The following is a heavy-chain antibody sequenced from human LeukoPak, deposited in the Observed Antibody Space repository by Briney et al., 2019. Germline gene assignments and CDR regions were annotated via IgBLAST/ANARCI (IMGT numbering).Heavy chain of an antibody. CDR1: GFTFNSYW. J-gene: IGHJ4*02. V-gene: IGHV3-7*03. Sequence: GGSLRLSCAASGFTFNSYWMSWVRQAPGKGLEWVANIIQDGSEKYYVDSVKGRFTISRDNAKNSLYLQMNSLRAEDTAMYCCAREGGWYIDYWGQGTLVTVSS. D-gene: IGHD6-19*01. CDR3: AREGGWYIDY. CDR2: IIQDGSEK.